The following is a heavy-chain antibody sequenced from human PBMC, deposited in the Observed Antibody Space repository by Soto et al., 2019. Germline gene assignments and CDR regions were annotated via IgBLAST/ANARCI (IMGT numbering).Heavy chain of an antibody. CDR2: ISAGGST. CDR1: GFTFSDYA. D-gene: IGHD2-2*02. Sequence: EVQLLDSGGGLVQPGGSLRLSCTASGFTFSDYAMSWVRQPPGKGLEWVLVISAGGSTDYADSVKGRFTVSRANAKNTLYLQMTSLRAEDTAVYYCSKVRMWFSSTSCYTEGFEYWGQGTLVTFSS. V-gene: IGHV3-23*01. CDR3: SKVRMWFSSTSCYTEGFEY. J-gene: IGHJ4*02.